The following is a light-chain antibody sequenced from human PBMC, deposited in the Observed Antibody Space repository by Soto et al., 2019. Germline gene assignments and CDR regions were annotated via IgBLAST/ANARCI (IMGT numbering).Light chain of an antibody. CDR3: QQYAGPPRT. CDR2: SAS. V-gene: IGKV3-20*01. J-gene: IGKJ1*01. Sequence: EIVLTQSAATLSLSPGERATLSCRASKSVSKYLAWFQQKSGQAPRLLIYSASRRATGIPDRFTGSGSGTDFTLTINRVEPEDFAVYFCQQYAGPPRTFGQGTKVDIK. CDR1: KSVSKY.